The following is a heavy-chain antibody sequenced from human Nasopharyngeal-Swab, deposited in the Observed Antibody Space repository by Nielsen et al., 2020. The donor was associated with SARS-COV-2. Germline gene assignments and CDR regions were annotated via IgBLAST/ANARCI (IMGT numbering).Heavy chain of an antibody. CDR2: INPSGDTA. J-gene: IGHJ4*02. Sequence: WVRQAPGQGLEWMGIINPSGDTASYAQKFQGRVTMTRDTSTSTVYMELSSLRSEDTAVYYCAGEDIVGPLLDYWGQGTLVTVSS. D-gene: IGHD1-26*01. V-gene: IGHV1-46*01. CDR3: AGEDIVGPLLDY.